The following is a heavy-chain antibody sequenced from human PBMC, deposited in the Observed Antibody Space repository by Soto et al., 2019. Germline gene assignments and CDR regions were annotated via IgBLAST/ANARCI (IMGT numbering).Heavy chain of an antibody. V-gene: IGHV3-21*06. D-gene: IGHD1-1*01. Sequence: EVQLVESGGGLVKPGGSLRLSCEASRFSFGSYFMNWVRQAPGKGLQWVSSISSTSSSRYYADSVKGRFTISRDNAKNSLYLQLNHLRDEDTAIYYCARGRANYYFDFWGQGALVTVSS. CDR3: ARGRANYYFDF. CDR1: RFSFGSYF. CDR2: ISSTSSSR. J-gene: IGHJ4*02.